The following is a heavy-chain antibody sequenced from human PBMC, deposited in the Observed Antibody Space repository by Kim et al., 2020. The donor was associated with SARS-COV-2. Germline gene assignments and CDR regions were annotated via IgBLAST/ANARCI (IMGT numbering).Heavy chain of an antibody. J-gene: IGHJ4*02. V-gene: IGHV3-74*01. D-gene: IGHD6-19*01. Sequence: AEPEKVRFPNSSDNAKNTLYLQMNSLRADDTAVYYCARGPYSSGWRDFDYWGQGTLVTVSS. CDR3: ARGPYSSGWRDFDY.